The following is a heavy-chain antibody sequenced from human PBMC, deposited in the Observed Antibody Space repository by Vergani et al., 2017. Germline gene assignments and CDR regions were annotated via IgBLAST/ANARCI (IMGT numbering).Heavy chain of an antibody. Sequence: QLQLQESGPGLLKPSETLSLTCAVYGGSFSGYYWSWIRQPPGKGLEWIGYIYYSGSTNYNPSLKSRVTISVDTSKNQFSLKLSSVTAADTAVYYCARAIAAAGIDYWGQGTLVTVSS. CDR1: GGSFSGYY. CDR2: IYYSGST. CDR3: ARAIAAAGIDY. V-gene: IGHV4-59*01. J-gene: IGHJ4*02. D-gene: IGHD6-13*01.